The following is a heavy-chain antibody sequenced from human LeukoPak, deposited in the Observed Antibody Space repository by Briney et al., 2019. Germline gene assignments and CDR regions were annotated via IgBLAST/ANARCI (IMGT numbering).Heavy chain of an antibody. CDR1: GFTFSSYE. V-gene: IGHV3-48*03. CDR3: ANVDYYDSSPNWFDP. J-gene: IGHJ5*02. CDR2: ISSSGSTI. D-gene: IGHD3-22*01. Sequence: GGSLRLSCAASGFTFSSYEMNWVRQAPGKGLEWVSYISSSGSTIYYADSVKGRFTISRDNAKNSLYLQMNSLRAEDTAVYYCANVDYYDSSPNWFDPWGQGTLVTVSS.